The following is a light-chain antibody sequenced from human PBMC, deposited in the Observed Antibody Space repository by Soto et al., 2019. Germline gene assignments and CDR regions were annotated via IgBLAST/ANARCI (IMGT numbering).Light chain of an antibody. V-gene: IGKV3-11*01. CDR1: QSVSSY. J-gene: IGKJ5*01. Sequence: IVWPQSPATLSLSPGERATLSCRDSQSVSSYLAWYQQKPGQAPRLLIYDASNRATGIPTRFSGSGSGTDFTLTISSLEPEDFAVYYCQQRSNWPPITFGQGTRLEIK. CDR2: DAS. CDR3: QQRSNWPPIT.